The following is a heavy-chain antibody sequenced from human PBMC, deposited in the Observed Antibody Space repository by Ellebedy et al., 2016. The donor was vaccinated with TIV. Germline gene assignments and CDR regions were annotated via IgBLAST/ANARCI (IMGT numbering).Heavy chain of an antibody. CDR2: INSDGSDT. CDR3: ARGYDSLFDY. D-gene: IGHD5-12*01. J-gene: IGHJ4*02. Sequence: GESLKISCAASGFTFSSYWMHWVRQAPGKGLVWVSRINSDGSDTDYADPVKGRFTISRDNAKNTLYLQMNSLKAEDTDVYYCARGYDSLFDYWGQGTLVTGSS. V-gene: IGHV3-74*01. CDR1: GFTFSSYW.